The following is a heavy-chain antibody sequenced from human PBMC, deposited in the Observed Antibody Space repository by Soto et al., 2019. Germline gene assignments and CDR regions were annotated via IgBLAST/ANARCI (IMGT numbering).Heavy chain of an antibody. J-gene: IGHJ5*02. CDR1: GFTFNTYW. CDR3: LGKGDENP. D-gene: IGHD3-16*01. CDR2: ISPDRSGK. Sequence: EVQLVVSGGGLVQPGGSLRLSCAASGFTFNTYWMTWVRQAPGKGLEWVANISPDRSGKHYVDSVKGRFTISRDDASNSLFLQMNSLRADDTAVYFCLGKGDENPWGQGTLVTVSS. V-gene: IGHV3-7*01.